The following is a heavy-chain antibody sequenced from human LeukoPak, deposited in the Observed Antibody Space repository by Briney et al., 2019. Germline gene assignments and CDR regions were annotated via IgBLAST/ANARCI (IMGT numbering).Heavy chain of an antibody. J-gene: IGHJ6*03. Sequence: SETLSLTCTVSGDSISSFYWSWIRQPAGKGLEWLGRFYTSGSTNYNPSLKSRVTMSVDTSKNQFSLKLSSVTAADTAVYYCAREALIEGFYYYMDVWGKRTTVTVSS. CDR2: FYTSGST. CDR1: GDSISSFY. CDR3: AREALIEGFYYYMDV. V-gene: IGHV4-4*07. D-gene: IGHD3-22*01.